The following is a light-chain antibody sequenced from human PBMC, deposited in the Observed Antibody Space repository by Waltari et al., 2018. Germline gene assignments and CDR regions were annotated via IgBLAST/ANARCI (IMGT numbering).Light chain of an antibody. V-gene: IGKV2-28*01. CDR3: LQTLQTPFT. CDR1: QSLLDSDGYTH. J-gene: IGKJ3*01. CDR2: LDS. Sequence: DIVMTQTPLSLPVTPGEPASISCRSSQSLLDSDGYTHLHWYLQKPGQSPQLLIYLDSNRASGVPDRFSGSGSGTDFTLKISRLEAEDVGIYYCLQTLQTPFTFGPGTRVDFK.